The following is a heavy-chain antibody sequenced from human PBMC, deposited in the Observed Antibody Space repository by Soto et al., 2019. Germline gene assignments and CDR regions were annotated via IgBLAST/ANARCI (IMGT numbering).Heavy chain of an antibody. CDR2: INHSGST. Sequence: PSDTLSLTCAVYGGSFSGYYWSWIRQPPGKGLEWIGEINHSGSTNYNPSLKSRVTISVDTSKNQFSLKLSSVTAADTAVYYCARGYLGMRSSSSNSKHWFDPWVQRPLVTVSS. V-gene: IGHV4-34*01. D-gene: IGHD6-6*01. J-gene: IGHJ5*02. CDR1: GGSFSGYY. CDR3: ARGYLGMRSSSSNSKHWFDP.